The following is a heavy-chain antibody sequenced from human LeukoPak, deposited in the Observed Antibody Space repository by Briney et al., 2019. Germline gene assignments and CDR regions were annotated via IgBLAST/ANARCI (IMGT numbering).Heavy chain of an antibody. CDR2: ISYDGSNK. V-gene: IGHV3-30-3*01. CDR1: GFTFSSYA. Sequence: PGGSLRLSCAASGFTFSSYAMHWVRQAPGKGLEWVAVISYDGSNKYYADSVKGRFTISRDNSKNTLYLEMNSLRVEDTAIYYCARGGTVTSVHDAFDIWGQGTTVTVSS. CDR3: ARGGTVTSVHDAFDI. D-gene: IGHD2-21*02. J-gene: IGHJ3*02.